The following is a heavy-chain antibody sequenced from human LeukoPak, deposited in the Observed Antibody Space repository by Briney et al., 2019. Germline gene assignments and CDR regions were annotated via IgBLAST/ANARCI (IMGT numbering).Heavy chain of an antibody. V-gene: IGHV3-23*01. J-gene: IGHJ5*02. CDR2: IGGGGVST. CDR1: EFTFKHYA. Sequence: GGSLRLSCVGPEFTFKHYAMNWVRQAPGKGLEWVSSIGGGGVSTYYADSVKGRFTISRVNSQNTLFLQMNALRVEDTAVYYCAKDSRSYDQPIDAWGQGTLVTVSS. D-gene: IGHD5-12*01. CDR3: AKDSRSYDQPIDA.